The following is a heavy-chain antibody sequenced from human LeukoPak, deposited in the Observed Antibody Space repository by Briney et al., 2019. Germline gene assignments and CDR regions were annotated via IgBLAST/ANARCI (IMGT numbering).Heavy chain of an antibody. CDR2: ISGSGGDT. CDR3: AKTTTGYSSGRYPGWPIDY. J-gene: IGHJ4*02. Sequence: PGGSLRLSCVASGFTFRSYAIYWVRQAPGKGLEWVSGISGSGGDTYFADSVKGRFTISRDNSKDTVFLQMDSLGAEDTAVYYCAKTTTGYSSGRYPGWPIDYWGQGTLVTVSS. V-gene: IGHV3-23*01. CDR1: GFTFRSYA. D-gene: IGHD2-15*01.